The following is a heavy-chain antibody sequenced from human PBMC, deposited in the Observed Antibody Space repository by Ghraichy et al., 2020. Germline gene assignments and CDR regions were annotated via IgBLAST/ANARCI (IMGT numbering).Heavy chain of an antibody. CDR3: AKSTLDPGSANYWYFDL. Sequence: GGSLRLSCTASGFTFADSPMSWVRQAPGQGLEWVAFIRNKAYRRTTEYATSVKGRFTISTDDSASITYLQMDSLKIEDTAVYYCAKSTLDPGSANYWYFDLWGRGPLVTVSS. V-gene: IGHV3-49*04. CDR1: GFTFADSP. CDR2: IRNKAYRRTT. D-gene: IGHD3-10*01. J-gene: IGHJ2*01.